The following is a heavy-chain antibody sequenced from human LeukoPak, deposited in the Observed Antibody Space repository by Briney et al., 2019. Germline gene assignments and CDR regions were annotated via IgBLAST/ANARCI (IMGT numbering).Heavy chain of an antibody. CDR3: ARDAVVRGVIPYYYYYYMDV. J-gene: IGHJ6*03. Sequence: GGSLRLSCAASGFTFSSYAMSWVRQAPGKGLEWVSVIYSGGSTYYADSVKGRFTISRDNSKNTLYLQMNSLRAEDTAVYYCARDAVVRGVIPYYYYYYMDVWGKGTTVTISS. CDR1: GFTFSSYA. V-gene: IGHV3-66*01. D-gene: IGHD3-10*01. CDR2: IYSGGST.